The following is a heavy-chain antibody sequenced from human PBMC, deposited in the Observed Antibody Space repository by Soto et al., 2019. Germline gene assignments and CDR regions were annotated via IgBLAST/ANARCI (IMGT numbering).Heavy chain of an antibody. CDR2: IRSKANSYAT. J-gene: IGHJ4*02. CDR3: GRPPYYGSGSYEGY. CDR1: GFTFSGSA. V-gene: IGHV3-73*02. D-gene: IGHD3-10*01. Sequence: EVQLVESGGGLVQPGGSLKLSCAASGFTFSGSAMHWVRQASGKGLEWVGRIRSKANSYATTYAASVKGRFTISRDDSKNTAYLQMSSLKIEDTAVYHCGRPPYYGSGSYEGYWGQGTLVIVSS.